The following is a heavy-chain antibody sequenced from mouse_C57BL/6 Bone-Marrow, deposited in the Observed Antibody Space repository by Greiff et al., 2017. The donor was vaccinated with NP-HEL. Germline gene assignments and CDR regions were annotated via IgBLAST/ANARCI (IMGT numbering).Heavy chain of an antibody. D-gene: IGHD2-4*01. CDR3: TRELDYYDYPWFAY. Sequence: VQLQQSGTVLARPGASVKMSCKTSGYTFTSYWMHWVKQRPGQGLAWIGAIYPGNSDTSYNQKFKGKAKLTAVTSASTAYMELSSLTNEDSAVYYCTRELDYYDYPWFAYWGQGTLVTVSA. CDR1: GYTFTSYW. J-gene: IGHJ3*01. CDR2: IYPGNSDT. V-gene: IGHV1-5*01.